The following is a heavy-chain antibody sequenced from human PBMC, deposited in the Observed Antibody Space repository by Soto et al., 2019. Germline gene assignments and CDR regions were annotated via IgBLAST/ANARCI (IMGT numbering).Heavy chain of an antibody. Sequence: SETLSLTCTVSGGSVSSGSYYRTWIRQPPGKGLEWIGYSYYSGSTSYNPSLKSRVTISVDTSKNQFSLRLSSVTAADTAVYYCAREADYSSLDYWGQGSLVTVSS. V-gene: IGHV4-61*01. CDR3: AREADYSSLDY. CDR2: SYYSGST. CDR1: GGSVSSGSYY. D-gene: IGHD4-4*01. J-gene: IGHJ4*02.